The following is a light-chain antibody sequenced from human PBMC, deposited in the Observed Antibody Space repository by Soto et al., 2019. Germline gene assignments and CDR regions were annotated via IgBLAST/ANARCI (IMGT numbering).Light chain of an antibody. V-gene: IGKV1-5*03. CDR3: QQCNSYPPT. CDR1: QSISSW. J-gene: IGKJ1*01. Sequence: DMQMTQSPSTLSASVGDRVTITGRASQSISSWLAWYQQKPGKAPKVLIYKASNVQSGAPARFSGSGSGTDFTLTISSLQPDDFAAYYCQQCNSYPPTFGQGTTVDIK. CDR2: KAS.